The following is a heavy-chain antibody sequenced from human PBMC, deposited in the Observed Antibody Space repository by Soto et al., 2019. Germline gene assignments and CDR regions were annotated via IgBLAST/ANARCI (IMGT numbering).Heavy chain of an antibody. J-gene: IGHJ6*02. V-gene: IGHV4-31*03. Sequence: SETLSLTCTVSGGSISSGGYYWSWIRQHPGKGLEWIGYIYYSGSTYYNPSLKSRVTISVDTSKNQFSLKLSSVTAADTAVYYCXRARYSGYEEWNYGMDVWGPGTTVTVSS. CDR1: GGSISSGGYY. CDR3: XRARYSGYEEWNYGMDV. D-gene: IGHD5-12*01. CDR2: IYYSGST.